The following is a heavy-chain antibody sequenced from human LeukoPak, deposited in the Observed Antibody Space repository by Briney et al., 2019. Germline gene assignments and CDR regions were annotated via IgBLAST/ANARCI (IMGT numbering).Heavy chain of an antibody. CDR3: ARSIAAANDY. D-gene: IGHD6-13*01. CDR1: GGSFSGYY. CDR2: INHSGST. Sequence: PSETLSLTCAVYGGSFSGYYWSWIRQPPGKGLEWIWEINHSGSTNYNPSLKSRVTISVDTSKNQFSLKLSSVTAADTAVYYCARSIAAANDYWGQGTLVTVSS. J-gene: IGHJ4*02. V-gene: IGHV4-34*01.